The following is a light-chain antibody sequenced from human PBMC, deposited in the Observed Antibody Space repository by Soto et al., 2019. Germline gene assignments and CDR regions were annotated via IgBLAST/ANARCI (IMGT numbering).Light chain of an antibody. V-gene: IGLV4-69*01. Sequence: QSVLTQSPSASASLGASVKLTCTLSSGHSSYAIAWHQQQPEKGPRYLMKLDSDGSHTKGDAIPDRFSGSSSGAERYLTIPSLQSEDEADYYCQTWGTGIHVVFGGGTKDTVL. CDR1: SGHSSYA. CDR2: LDSDGSH. J-gene: IGLJ2*01. CDR3: QTWGTGIHVV.